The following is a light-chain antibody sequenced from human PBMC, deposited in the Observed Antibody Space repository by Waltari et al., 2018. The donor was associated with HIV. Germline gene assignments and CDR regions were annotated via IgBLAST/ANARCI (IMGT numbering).Light chain of an antibody. CDR1: NDDIGAYNP. Sequence: QSALTQPASVSGSPGQPITIPCTGTNDDIGAYNPVSWSQQHTNESPKPLKFEVQNRPSTVSGRFSASKSGNTASLTIAGLQADDEADYYCASYTRSISVVFGGGTRVTV. CDR3: ASYTRSISVV. CDR2: EVQ. V-gene: IGLV2-14*01. J-gene: IGLJ2*01.